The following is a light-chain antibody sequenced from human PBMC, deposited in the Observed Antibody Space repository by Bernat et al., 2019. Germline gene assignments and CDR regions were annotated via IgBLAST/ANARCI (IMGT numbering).Light chain of an antibody. CDR1: QSLLSSDGTTY. V-gene: IGKV2-30*01. CDR2: KVS. J-gene: IGKJ4*01. CDR3: MRGTHWPHT. Sequence: DVVMTQSPLSLPVTLGQPASISCRSSQSLLSSDGTTYLNWFQQRPGQSPRRLLYKVSNRDSGVTDRFSGSGSATDCTLKSTGVEAEDVGVYDCMRGTHWPHTFGGGTRVES.